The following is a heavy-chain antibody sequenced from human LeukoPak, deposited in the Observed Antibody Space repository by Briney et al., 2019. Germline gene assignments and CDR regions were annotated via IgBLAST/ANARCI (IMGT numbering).Heavy chain of an antibody. J-gene: IGHJ4*02. CDR2: INAGNGNT. V-gene: IGHV1-3*01. CDR3: ARGGGDGDFDY. D-gene: IGHD3-16*01. Sequence: ASVKVSCKASGYTFTSYAMHWVRQAPGQRLEWMGWINAGNGNTKYSQKFQGRVTITRNTSISTAYMELSSLRSEDTAVYYCARGGGDGDFDYWGQGTLVTVSS. CDR1: GYTFTSYA.